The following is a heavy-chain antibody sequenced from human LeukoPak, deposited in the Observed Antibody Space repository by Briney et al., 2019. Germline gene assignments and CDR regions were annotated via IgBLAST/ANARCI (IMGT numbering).Heavy chain of an antibody. J-gene: IGHJ6*02. CDR3: ARDPNHLTDYYGSGSYWYYYGMDV. Sequence: PGGSLRLSCAASGFTFSSYAMHWVRQAPGKGLEWVAVISYDGSNKYYADSVKGRFTISRDNSKNTLYLQMNSLRAEDTAVYYCARDPNHLTDYYGSGSYWYYYGMDVWGQGTTVTVSS. V-gene: IGHV3-30-3*01. CDR1: GFTFSSYA. CDR2: ISYDGSNK. D-gene: IGHD3-10*01.